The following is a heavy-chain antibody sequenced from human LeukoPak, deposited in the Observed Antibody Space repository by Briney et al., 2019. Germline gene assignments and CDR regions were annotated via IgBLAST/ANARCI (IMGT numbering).Heavy chain of an antibody. CDR2: IFSGGDT. CDR1: GFTVSSNY. V-gene: IGHV3-53*01. Sequence: GRSLRLSCAATGFTVSSNYMNWVRQAPGKGLEWVSVIFSGGDTYYADSVKGRFTISRDDSKNTVSLQMNSLRGEDTAVYYCAKRPYDFWSGYYSSTGPIDPGSVQYYFDYWGQGTLVTVSS. J-gene: IGHJ4*02. D-gene: IGHD3-3*01. CDR3: AKRPYDFWSGYYSSTGPIDPGSVQYYFDY.